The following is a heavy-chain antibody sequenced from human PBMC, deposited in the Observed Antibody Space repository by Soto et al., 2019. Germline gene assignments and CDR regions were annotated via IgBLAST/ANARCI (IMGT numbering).Heavy chain of an antibody. D-gene: IGHD3-3*01. V-gene: IGHV1-46*03. CDR1: GYTFTSYY. J-gene: IGHJ6*03. CDR3: ARGGTIFGVVIRGIYYYYMDV. Sequence: ASVKVSCKASGYTFTSYYMHWVRQAPGQGLEWMGIINPSGGSTSYAQKFQGRVTMTRDTSTSTVYMELSSLRSEDTAVYYCARGGTIFGVVIRGIYYYYMDVWGKGTTVTVSS. CDR2: INPSGGST.